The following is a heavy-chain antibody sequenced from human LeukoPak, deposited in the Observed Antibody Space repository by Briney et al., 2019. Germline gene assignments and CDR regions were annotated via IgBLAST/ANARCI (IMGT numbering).Heavy chain of an antibody. D-gene: IGHD2-15*01. CDR3: ARVGVPSEARVAATDY. J-gene: IGHJ4*02. V-gene: IGHV4-30-4*01. CDR2: IYYSGST. CDR1: GGSISSGDYY. Sequence: SETLSLTCTVSGGSISSGDYYWSWIRQPPGKGLEWIGYIYYSGSTYYNPFLKSRVTISVDTSKNQFSLKLSSVTAADTAVYYCARVGVPSEARVAATDYWGQGTLVTVSS.